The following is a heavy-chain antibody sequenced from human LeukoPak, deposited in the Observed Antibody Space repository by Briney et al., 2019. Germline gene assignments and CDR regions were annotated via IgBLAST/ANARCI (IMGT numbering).Heavy chain of an antibody. Sequence: GESLKISCKGSGYSFTNYWIGWVRQMPGKGLEWMGIIYPGDSGTRYSPSFQGQVTISADKSISTAYLQWSSLKASDTAMYYCATGIAAAVHYFDYWGQGTLVTVSS. D-gene: IGHD6-13*01. CDR1: GYSFTNYW. CDR2: IYPGDSGT. V-gene: IGHV5-51*01. CDR3: ATGIAAAVHYFDY. J-gene: IGHJ4*02.